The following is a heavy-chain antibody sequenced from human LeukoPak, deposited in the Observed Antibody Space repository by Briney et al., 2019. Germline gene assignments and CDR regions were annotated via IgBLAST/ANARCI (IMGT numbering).Heavy chain of an antibody. CDR2: IIPIFGTA. Sequence: GASVKVSCKASGGTFSSYAISWVRQAPGQGLEWMGGIIPIFGTANYAQKFQGRVTITADESTSTAYMELSSLRSEDTAVYYCATDYYGSGSYYCYYWGQGTLVTVSS. CDR3: ATDYYGSGSYYCYY. CDR1: GGTFSSYA. D-gene: IGHD3-10*01. J-gene: IGHJ4*02. V-gene: IGHV1-69*13.